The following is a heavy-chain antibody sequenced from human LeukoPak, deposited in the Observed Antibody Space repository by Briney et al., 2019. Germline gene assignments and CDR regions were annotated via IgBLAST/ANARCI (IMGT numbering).Heavy chain of an antibody. D-gene: IGHD3-22*01. J-gene: IGHJ4*02. V-gene: IGHV3-53*01. Sequence: GGSLRLSCAASGFIVSNNYMSWVRQAPGKGLEWVSVIYSGGSTYYADSVKGRFTISRDNSKNTVYLQVNSLRAEDTAVYYCARYYYDSSGYPYYFDYWGQGTLVTVSS. CDR1: GFIVSNNY. CDR2: IYSGGST. CDR3: ARYYYDSSGYPYYFDY.